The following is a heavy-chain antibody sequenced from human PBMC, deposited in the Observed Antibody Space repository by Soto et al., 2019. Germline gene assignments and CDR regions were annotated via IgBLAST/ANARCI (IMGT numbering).Heavy chain of an antibody. D-gene: IGHD2-15*01. CDR1: GYTFTSYA. CDR3: AIGYIVVVVAATLFLGWFDP. CDR2: INAGNGNT. J-gene: IGHJ5*02. Sequence: ASVKVSCKASGYTFTSYAMHWVRQAPGQRLEWMGWINAGNGNTKYSQKFQGRVTITRDTSTSTAYMELSSLRSDDTAVYYCAIGYIVVVVAATLFLGWFDPWGQGTLVTVSS. V-gene: IGHV1-3*01.